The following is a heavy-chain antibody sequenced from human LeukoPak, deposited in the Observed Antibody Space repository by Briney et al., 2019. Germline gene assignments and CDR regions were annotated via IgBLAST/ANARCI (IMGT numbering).Heavy chain of an antibody. V-gene: IGHV1-8*01. CDR3: ARRRAYSMEFDP. J-gene: IGHJ5*02. CDR2: MNPNSGNT. CDR1: GYTFTSYD. D-gene: IGHD2-15*01. Sequence: ASVKVSCKASGYTFTSYDINWVRQATGQGLEWMGWMNPNSGNTGYAQKFQGRVTMTRNTSISTAYMELSSLRSEDTAVYCCARRRAYSMEFDPWGQGTLVTVSS.